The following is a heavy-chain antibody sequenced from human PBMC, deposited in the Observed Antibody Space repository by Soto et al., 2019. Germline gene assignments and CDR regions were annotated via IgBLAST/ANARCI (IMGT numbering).Heavy chain of an antibody. CDR2: ISSSGSTI. J-gene: IGHJ4*02. D-gene: IGHD3-16*01. CDR3: ARDRVMLTFGGASEEWGIDS. CDR1: GFTFSDYY. Sequence: GGSLRVSCAASGFTFSDYYMSRIRQAPGKGLEWVSYISSSGSTIYYADSVKGRFTISRDNAKNSLYLQMNSLRAEDTAVYYCARDRVMLTFGGASEEWGIDSWGPGTLVTVSS. V-gene: IGHV3-11*01.